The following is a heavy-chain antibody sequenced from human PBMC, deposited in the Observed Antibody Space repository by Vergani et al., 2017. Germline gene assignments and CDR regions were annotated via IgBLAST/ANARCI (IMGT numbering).Heavy chain of an antibody. CDR2: INSKGNGGTT. CDR1: GFDFNKAW. Sequence: EVQLVESGGGLVKPGGSLRLSCAASGFDFNKAWMSWVSQAPGKGLEWVGRINSKGNGGTTDFAAPVQGRFTISRDDSKNTLYLQMKSLKTEDTGVYYCTTAAQEVTRRAMDYWGQGTLVIVSP. V-gene: IGHV3-15*01. CDR3: TTAAQEVTRRAMDY. J-gene: IGHJ4*02. D-gene: IGHD2-2*01.